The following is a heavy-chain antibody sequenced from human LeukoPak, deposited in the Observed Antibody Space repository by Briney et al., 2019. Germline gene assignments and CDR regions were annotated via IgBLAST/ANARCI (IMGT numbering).Heavy chain of an antibody. D-gene: IGHD1-1*01. CDR1: RFTFTSLV. Sequence: GGYLRLSCSASRFTFTSLVMQWAPQAPGKGLQYVTGLSLNVQNTYYAGSVTGRSTISKNSSKNTVYLQMNSLTAEDTAVYYCVREGLERRTNSDYWGQGTLVSVSS. CDR3: VREGLERRTNSDY. J-gene: IGHJ4*02. V-gene: IGHV3-64D*06. CDR2: LSLNVQNT.